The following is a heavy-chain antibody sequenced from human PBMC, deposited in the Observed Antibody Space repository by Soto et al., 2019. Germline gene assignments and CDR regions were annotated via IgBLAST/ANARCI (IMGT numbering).Heavy chain of an antibody. V-gene: IGHV4-61*03. Sequence: QVQLQESGPGLVKPSETLSLTCIVSGASVSSGSYFWSWIRQPPGKGLEWIGNMYYSGTTNHNPSLKSRVTMSLDTSKNHFTLKLTSVTAADTAVYYCATTLGHSLSSLDVWGQGTTVTVSS. J-gene: IGHJ6*02. CDR3: ATTLGHSLSSLDV. CDR2: MYYSGTT. CDR1: GASVSSGSYF. D-gene: IGHD2-15*01.